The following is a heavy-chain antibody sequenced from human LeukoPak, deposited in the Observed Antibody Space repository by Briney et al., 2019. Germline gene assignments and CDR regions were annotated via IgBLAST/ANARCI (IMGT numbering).Heavy chain of an antibody. V-gene: IGHV4-61*09. CDR3: ARHGHDSGYDRTAEDLNWFDP. D-gene: IGHD5-12*01. Sequence: TSETLSLTCTVSGGSISSGYYYWSWIRQPAGKGLEWIGHIYTSGSTNYNPSLKSRVTISVDTSKNQFSLKLSSVTAADTAVYYCARHGHDSGYDRTAEDLNWFDPWGQGTLVTVSS. CDR1: GGSISSGYYY. J-gene: IGHJ5*02. CDR2: IYTSGST.